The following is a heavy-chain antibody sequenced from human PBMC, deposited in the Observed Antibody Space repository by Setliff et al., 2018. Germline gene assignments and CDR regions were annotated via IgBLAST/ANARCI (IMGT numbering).Heavy chain of an antibody. D-gene: IGHD3-3*01. J-gene: IGHJ4*02. CDR2: ISNPGGTT. CDR1: GFPFIIDA. CDR3: ARDPALTALIYNFWSGQLDY. V-gene: IGHV3-23*01. Sequence: RGSLRLSCEASGFPFIIDAMTWIRQTPGKGLEWVSTISNPGGTTYYSGSVKGRFTISRDNSKNTLYLQMNSLRAEDTAVYYCARDPALTALIYNFWSGQLDYWGQGTLVTVSS.